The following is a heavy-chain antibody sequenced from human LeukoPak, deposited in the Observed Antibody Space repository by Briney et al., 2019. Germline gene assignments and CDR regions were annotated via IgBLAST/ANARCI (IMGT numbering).Heavy chain of an antibody. V-gene: IGHV1-2*02. Sequence: ASVKVSCKASGYTFTDYFMNWVRQAPGQGLEWMGWINPKSGGTVYAQKFQGRVTMTRDTSSSTAYMELSRLRFDDTVVYYCARDGEMYGRLSAFDIWGQGTMVSVSS. J-gene: IGHJ3*02. D-gene: IGHD2-8*01. CDR2: INPKSGGT. CDR1: GYTFTDYF. CDR3: ARDGEMYGRLSAFDI.